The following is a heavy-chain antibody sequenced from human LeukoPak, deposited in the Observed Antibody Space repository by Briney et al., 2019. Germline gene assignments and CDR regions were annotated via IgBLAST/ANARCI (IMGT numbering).Heavy chain of an antibody. V-gene: IGHV4-59*01. CDR3: ARDGDDYGDSYYFDY. D-gene: IGHD4-17*01. Sequence: PLETLSLTCTVSGGSISSYYWSWTRQPPGKGLEWIGYIYYSGSTNYNPSLKSRVTISVDTSKNQFSLKLSSVTAADTAVYYCARDGDDYGDSYYFDYWGQGTLVTVSS. J-gene: IGHJ4*02. CDR2: IYYSGST. CDR1: GGSISSYY.